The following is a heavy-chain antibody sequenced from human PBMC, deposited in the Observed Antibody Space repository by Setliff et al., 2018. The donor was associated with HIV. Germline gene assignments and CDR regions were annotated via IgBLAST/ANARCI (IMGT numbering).Heavy chain of an antibody. Sequence: PSETLSLTCTVSGGSISSYYWSWIRQPAGKGLEWIGHIYTSGSTNYNPSLKSRVTMSVDTSKNQFSLKLSSVTAADTAVYYCAREVPWGDYYYYMDVWGKGTTVTVSS. V-gene: IGHV4-4*07. CDR1: GGSISSYY. J-gene: IGHJ6*03. CDR3: AREVPWGDYYYYMDV. D-gene: IGHD3-16*01. CDR2: IYTSGST.